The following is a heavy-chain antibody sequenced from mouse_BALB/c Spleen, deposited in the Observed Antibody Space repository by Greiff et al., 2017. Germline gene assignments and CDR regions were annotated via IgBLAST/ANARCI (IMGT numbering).Heavy chain of an antibody. Sequence: EVKLMESGGGLVKPGGSLKLSCAASGFAFSSYDMSWVRQTPEKRLEWVAYISSGGGSTYYPDTVKVRFTISRDNAKNTLYLQMSSLKSEDTAMYYCARRTITAVFFDYWGQGTTLTVSS. V-gene: IGHV5-12-1*01. CDR2: ISSGGGST. J-gene: IGHJ2*01. CDR1: GFAFSSYD. CDR3: ARRTITAVFFDY. D-gene: IGHD1-2*01.